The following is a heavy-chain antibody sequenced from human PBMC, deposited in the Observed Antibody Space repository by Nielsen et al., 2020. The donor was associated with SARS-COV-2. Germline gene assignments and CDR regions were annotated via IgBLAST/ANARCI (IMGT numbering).Heavy chain of an antibody. CDR2: ISYDGSNK. V-gene: IGHV3-30*04. CDR1: GFTFSSYA. D-gene: IGHD2-21*02. Sequence: GGSLRLSCAASGFTFSSYAMHWVRQAPGKGLEWVAVISYDGSNKYYADSVQGRFTISRDNSRDTLYLQMNSLRGEDTAVYYCARVLIVGVTAIRPAPFDFWGQGTLVTVSS. CDR3: ARVLIVGVTAIRPAPFDF. J-gene: IGHJ4*02.